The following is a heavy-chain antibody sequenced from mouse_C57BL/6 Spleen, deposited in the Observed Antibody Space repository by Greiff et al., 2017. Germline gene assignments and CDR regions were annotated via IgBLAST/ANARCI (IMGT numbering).Heavy chain of an antibody. V-gene: IGHV1-26*01. J-gene: IGHJ4*01. CDR2: INPNNGGT. Sequence: VQLQQSGPELVKPGASVKISCKASGYTFTDYYMHWVKQSHGKSLEWIGDINPNNGGTSYNQKFKGKATLTVDKSSSTAYMELRSLTAENSAVYYCTRRSTTVVATDAMDYWGQGTSVTVSS. D-gene: IGHD1-1*01. CDR1: GYTFTDYY. CDR3: TRRSTTVVATDAMDY.